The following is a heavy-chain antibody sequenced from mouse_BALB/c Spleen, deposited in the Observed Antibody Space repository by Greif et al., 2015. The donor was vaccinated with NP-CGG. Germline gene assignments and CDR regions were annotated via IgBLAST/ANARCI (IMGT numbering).Heavy chain of an antibody. CDR3: ARGGMITTRAWFAY. V-gene: IGHV1-9*01. CDR1: GYTFSSYW. Sequence: QVQLQQSGAELMKPGASVKISCKATGYTFSSYWIEWVKQRPGHGLEWIGEILPGSGSTNYNEKFKGKATFTADTSSNTAYMQLSSLTSEDSAVYYCARGGMITTRAWFAYWGQGTLVTVSA. D-gene: IGHD2-4*01. CDR2: ILPGSGST. J-gene: IGHJ3*01.